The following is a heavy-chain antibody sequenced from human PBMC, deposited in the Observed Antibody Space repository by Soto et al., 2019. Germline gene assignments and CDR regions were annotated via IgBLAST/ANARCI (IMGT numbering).Heavy chain of an antibody. V-gene: IGHV3-48*03. CDR3: ASANYGDGFDF. CDR2: FNSGGTNI. Sequence: GGSLRLPCALCGFSVRVYEMNWARQSPGKGLEWVSYFNSGGTNIKYSDSVKGRFTMSRDNARNSLVLQMDSLTDEDTAVYYCASANYGDGFDFWGQGTLVTVSS. D-gene: IGHD4-17*01. CDR1: GFSVRVYE. J-gene: IGHJ4*02.